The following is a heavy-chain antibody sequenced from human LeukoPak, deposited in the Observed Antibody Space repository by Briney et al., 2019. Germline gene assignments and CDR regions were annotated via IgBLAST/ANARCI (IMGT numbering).Heavy chain of an antibody. J-gene: IGHJ4*02. Sequence: SETLSLTCTVSGGSSSSSSYYWGWIRQPPGKGLEWIGSIYYSGSTYYNPSLKSRVTISVDTSKNQFSLKLSSVTAADTAVYYCARGGSYSYYFDYWGQGTLVTVSS. CDR1: GGSSSSSSYY. V-gene: IGHV4-39*01. CDR3: ARGGSYSYYFDY. D-gene: IGHD1-26*01. CDR2: IYYSGST.